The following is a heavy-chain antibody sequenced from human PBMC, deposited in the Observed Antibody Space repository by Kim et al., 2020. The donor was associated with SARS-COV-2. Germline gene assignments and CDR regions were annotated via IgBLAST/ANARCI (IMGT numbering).Heavy chain of an antibody. V-gene: IGHV4-34*01. CDR1: GGSFSGYY. J-gene: IGHJ4*01. CDR3: ARGRYYYGSGSYYNAPY. CDR2: INHSGST. D-gene: IGHD3-10*01. Sequence: SETLSLTCAVYGGSFSGYYWSWIRQPPGKGLEWIGEINHSGSTNYNPSLKSRVTISVDTSKNQFSLKLSSVTAADTAVYYCARGRYYYGSGSYYNAPYWG.